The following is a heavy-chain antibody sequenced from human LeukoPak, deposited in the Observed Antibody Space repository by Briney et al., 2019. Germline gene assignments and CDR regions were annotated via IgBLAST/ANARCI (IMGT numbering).Heavy chain of an antibody. CDR3: ARSRRRDIVVVPAAIVGEYYFDY. CDR2: IIPIFGTA. V-gene: IGHV1-69*13. J-gene: IGHJ4*02. CDR1: GGTFSSYA. D-gene: IGHD2-2*02. Sequence: GASVKVSCKASGGTFSSYAISWVRQAPGQGLEWMGGIIPIFGTANYAQKFQGRVTITADESTSTAYMELSSLRSEDTAVYYCARSRRRDIVVVPAAIVGEYYFDYWGQGTLVTVSS.